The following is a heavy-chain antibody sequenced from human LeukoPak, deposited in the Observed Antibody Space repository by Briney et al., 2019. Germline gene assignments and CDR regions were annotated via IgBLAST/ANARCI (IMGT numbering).Heavy chain of an antibody. D-gene: IGHD6-19*01. CDR3: ATSFRVAGTGSFDY. CDR1: GYTFTSYG. J-gene: IGHJ4*02. V-gene: IGHV1-18*01. CDR2: ISAYNGNT. Sequence: ASVKVSCKASGYTFTSYGISWVRQAPGQGLEWMGWISAYNGNTNYAQKLQGRVTMTTDTSTSTAYMELRSLRSDDTAVYYCATSFRVAGTGSFDYWGQGTLVTVSS.